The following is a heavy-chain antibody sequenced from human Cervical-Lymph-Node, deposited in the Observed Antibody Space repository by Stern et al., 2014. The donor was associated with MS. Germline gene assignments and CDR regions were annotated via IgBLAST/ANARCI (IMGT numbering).Heavy chain of an antibody. CDR1: GFSFTTHY. CDR2: ITPNGGTT. V-gene: IGHV1-46*03. Sequence: VQLVQSGAEVKKPGASVNVSCEASGFSFTTHYMHWIRQAPGEGLEWVGMITPNGGTTSYARQFQGRVIITRDTSTSTIYMELTGLRSEDTALYFCTRVQRERRALDHFDPWGQGTLVTVSS. D-gene: IGHD1-1*01. J-gene: IGHJ5*02. CDR3: TRVQRERRALDHFDP.